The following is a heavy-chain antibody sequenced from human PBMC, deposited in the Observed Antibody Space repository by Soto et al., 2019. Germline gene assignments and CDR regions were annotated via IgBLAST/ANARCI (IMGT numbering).Heavy chain of an antibody. CDR1: GFSLSTSGVG. D-gene: IGHD1-20*01. CDR3: AHRRVTVDAFDI. J-gene: IGHJ3*02. Sequence: QITLKESGPTLVKPTQPLTLTCTFSGFSLSTSGVGVGWIRQPPGKALEWLALIYWDDDKRYSPSLKSRLTITKDTSKNQVVLTMTNMDPVDTATYYCAHRRVTVDAFDIWGQGTMVTVSS. V-gene: IGHV2-5*02. CDR2: IYWDDDK.